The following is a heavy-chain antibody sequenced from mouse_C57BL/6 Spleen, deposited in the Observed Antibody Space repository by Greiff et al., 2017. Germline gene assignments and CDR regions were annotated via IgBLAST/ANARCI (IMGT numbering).Heavy chain of an antibody. CDR2: IYPGGGYT. Sequence: QVQLQQSGAELVRPGTSVKMSCKASGYTFTNYWIGWAKQRPGHGLEWIGDIYPGGGYTNYNEKFKGKATLTADKSSSTAYMQFSSLTSEDSAIYYCARSYGSSYEYYAMDYWGQGTSVTVSS. J-gene: IGHJ4*01. CDR1: GYTFTNYW. D-gene: IGHD1-1*01. CDR3: ARSYGSSYEYYAMDY. V-gene: IGHV1-63*01.